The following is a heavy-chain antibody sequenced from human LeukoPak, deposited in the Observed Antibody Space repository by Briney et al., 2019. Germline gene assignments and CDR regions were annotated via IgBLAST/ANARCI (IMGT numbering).Heavy chain of an antibody. CDR1: GGTFSSYA. Sequence: VASVKVSCKASGGTFSSYAISWVRQAPGQGLEWMGGIIPIFGTANYAQKFQARVTITRDTSITTAYMELSSLTSDDTAVYFCARGLPLGYCTYGVCYPPKHFDFWGQGTLVTVSS. J-gene: IGHJ4*02. D-gene: IGHD2-8*01. CDR3: ARGLPLGYCTYGVCYPPKHFDF. V-gene: IGHV1-69*05. CDR2: IIPIFGTA.